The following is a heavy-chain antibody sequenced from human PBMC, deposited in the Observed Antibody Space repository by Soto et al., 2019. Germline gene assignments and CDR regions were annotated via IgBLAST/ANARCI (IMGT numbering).Heavy chain of an antibody. CDR3: AREWGYNSGWDLKVYFYSGMDV. CDR1: GYSFTSFW. V-gene: IGHV5-51*01. J-gene: IGHJ6*02. Sequence: GESLKISCKGSGYSFTSFWIAWVRQMPGKGLEWMGIINPGDSDTRYSPSLQGQVTMSADKSINTAYLRWSSLKDSDTAVYYCAREWGYNSGWDLKVYFYSGMDVWGQGTTVTVSS. CDR2: INPGDSDT. D-gene: IGHD6-19*01.